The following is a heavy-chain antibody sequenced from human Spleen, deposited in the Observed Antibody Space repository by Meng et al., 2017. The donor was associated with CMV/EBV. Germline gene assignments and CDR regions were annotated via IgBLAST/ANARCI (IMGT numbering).Heavy chain of an antibody. J-gene: IGHJ6*02. Sequence: GSLRLSCTVSGGSVSSGSYYWSWIRQPPGKGLEWIGYIYYSGSTNYNPSLKSRVTISVDTSKNQFSLKLGSVTAADTAVYYCARELVVPAATHYYYGMDVWGQGTTVTVSS. D-gene: IGHD2-2*01. CDR3: ARELVVPAATHYYYGMDV. CDR1: GGSVSSGSYY. CDR2: IYYSGST. V-gene: IGHV4-61*01.